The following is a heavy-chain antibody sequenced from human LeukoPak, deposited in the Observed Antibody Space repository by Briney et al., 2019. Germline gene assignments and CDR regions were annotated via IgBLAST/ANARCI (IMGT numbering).Heavy chain of an antibody. CDR3: AKDSILTGTGD. V-gene: IGHV3-23*01. CDR1: GGTFSSYA. Sequence: ASVKVSCKASGGTFSSYAMSWVRQAPGKGLEWVSAISGSGGSTYYADSVKGRFTISRDNSKNTLYLQMNSLRAEDTAVYYCAKDSILTGTGDWGQGTLVTVSS. CDR2: ISGSGGST. D-gene: IGHD1-1*01. J-gene: IGHJ4*02.